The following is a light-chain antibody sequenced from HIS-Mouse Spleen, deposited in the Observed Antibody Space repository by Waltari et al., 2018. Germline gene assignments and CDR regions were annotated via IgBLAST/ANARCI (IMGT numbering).Light chain of an antibody. V-gene: IGLV2-18*01. CDR2: EVS. J-gene: IGLJ3*02. CDR1: SSDVGSYNR. CDR3: SLYTSSSTWV. Sequence: QSALTQPPSVSGSPGQSVTISCTGTSSDVGSYNRVSWYQQPPCTAPKLMIYEVSNRPSGVPDRFSGSKSGNTASLTISGLQAEDEADYYCSLYTSSSTWVFGGGTKLTVL.